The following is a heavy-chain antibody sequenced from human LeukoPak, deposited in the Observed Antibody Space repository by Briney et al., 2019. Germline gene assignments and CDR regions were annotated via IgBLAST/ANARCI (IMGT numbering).Heavy chain of an antibody. V-gene: IGHV1-2*02. J-gene: IGHJ4*02. CDR1: GHTFNGHE. CDR2: VNPNSGGT. Sequence: ASVKVSSHACGHTFNGHEMWPARHPPGQGLEWVGWVNPNSGGTNYAQKVGGSVTMTRDTSISATYMELSRLRSDDTAVYYCARVWDYCDCSVLNSWGQGGLVTVSS. D-gene: IGHD3-22*01. CDR3: ARVWDYCDCSVLNS.